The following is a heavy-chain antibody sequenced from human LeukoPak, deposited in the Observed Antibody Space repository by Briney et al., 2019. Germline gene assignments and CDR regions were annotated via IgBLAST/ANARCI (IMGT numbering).Heavy chain of an antibody. J-gene: IGHJ6*02. D-gene: IGHD3-10*01. Sequence: ASVKVSCKASGYTFTSYYMHWVRQAPGQGLEWMGIINPSGGSTSYAQKFQGRVTMTEDTSTDTAYMELSSLRSEDTAVYYCATSDERITMVRGVAVPGYYYGMDVWGQGTTVTVSS. V-gene: IGHV1-46*01. CDR1: GYTFTSYY. CDR2: INPSGGST. CDR3: ATSDERITMVRGVAVPGYYYGMDV.